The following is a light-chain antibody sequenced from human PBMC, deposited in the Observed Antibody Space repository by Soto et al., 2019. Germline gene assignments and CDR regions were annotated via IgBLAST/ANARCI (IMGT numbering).Light chain of an antibody. Sequence: QSALTQPASVSGSPGQSITISCTGTSSDVGGYNYVSWFQHHPGKAPKLMIYEVTNRPSGVSDRFSGSKSGNTASLTISGLQAGDEADYYCTSYTNSTTWVFGTGTKVTVL. V-gene: IGLV2-14*01. CDR2: EVT. CDR3: TSYTNSTTWV. CDR1: SSDVGGYNY. J-gene: IGLJ1*01.